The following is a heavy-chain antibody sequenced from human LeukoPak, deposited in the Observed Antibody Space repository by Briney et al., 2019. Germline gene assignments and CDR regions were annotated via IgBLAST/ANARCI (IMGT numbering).Heavy chain of an antibody. D-gene: IGHD3-22*01. Sequence: PGGSLRLSCAASGFTFSSYSMNWVRPAPGKGLEWVSSISSSSSYIYYADSVKGRFTISRDNAKNSLYLQMNSLRAEDTAVYYCASLVGYYDSSGYYPVFDYWGQGTLVTVSS. V-gene: IGHV3-21*01. CDR3: ASLVGYYDSSGYYPVFDY. CDR2: ISSSSSYI. J-gene: IGHJ4*02. CDR1: GFTFSSYS.